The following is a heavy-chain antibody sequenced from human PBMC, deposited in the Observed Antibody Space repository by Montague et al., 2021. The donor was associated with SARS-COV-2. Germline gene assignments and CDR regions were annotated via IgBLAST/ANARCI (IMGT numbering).Heavy chain of an antibody. CDR2: ISDSGGST. CDR1: GFTFSSYA. D-gene: IGHD3-22*01. CDR3: AKGGERITMIVVVITLADFDY. Sequence: SLRLSCAASGFTFSSYAMSWVRQAPGKGLEWVSGISDSGGSTYYADSVKGRFTISRDNSKNTPYLQMNSLRAEDTAVYYCAKGGERITMIVVVITLADFDYWGQGTLVTVSS. V-gene: IGHV3-23*01. J-gene: IGHJ4*02.